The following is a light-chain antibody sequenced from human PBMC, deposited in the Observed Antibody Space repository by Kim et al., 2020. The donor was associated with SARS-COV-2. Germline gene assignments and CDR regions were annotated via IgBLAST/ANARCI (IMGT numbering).Light chain of an antibody. Sequence: SYELTQPPSVSVSPGQTASITCSGDKLGEKYASWYQQRPGQSPVLVIYEDKKRPSGIPERFSGSNSGNTATLTISGTQAMDEADYHCQAWDSSSVVFGGG. J-gene: IGLJ2*01. CDR1: KLGEKY. CDR2: EDK. V-gene: IGLV3-1*01. CDR3: QAWDSSSVV.